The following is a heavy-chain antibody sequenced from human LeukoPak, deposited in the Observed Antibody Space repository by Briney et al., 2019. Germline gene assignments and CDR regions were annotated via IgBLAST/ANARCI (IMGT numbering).Heavy chain of an antibody. V-gene: IGHV3-7*01. CDR1: GFTFSSYW. CDR3: ARVCSYHAFDI. CDR2: IKQDGSEK. Sequence: GGSLRLSCAASGFTFSSYWMSWVRQAPGKGLEWVANIKQDGSEKYYVDSVKGRFTISRDNAKNSLYLQMSSLRAEDTAVYYCARVCSYHAFDIWGQGTMVTVSS. J-gene: IGHJ3*02.